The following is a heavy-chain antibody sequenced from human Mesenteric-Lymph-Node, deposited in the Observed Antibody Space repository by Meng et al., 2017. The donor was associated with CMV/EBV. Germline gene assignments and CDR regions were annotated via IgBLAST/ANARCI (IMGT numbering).Heavy chain of an antibody. CDR3: ARAEHYYGSKTYSLGD. CDR2: INYFGST. Sequence: GSLRLSCTVSGGSISDYYWHWIRQPPGRGLEGIGYINYFGSTNYNPSLKSRVTISMDTSKKQFSLKLSSVTAADTAVFYCARAEHYYGSKTYSLGDWGQGKLVTVSS. V-gene: IGHV4-59*01. CDR1: GGSISDYY. J-gene: IGHJ4*02. D-gene: IGHD3-10*01.